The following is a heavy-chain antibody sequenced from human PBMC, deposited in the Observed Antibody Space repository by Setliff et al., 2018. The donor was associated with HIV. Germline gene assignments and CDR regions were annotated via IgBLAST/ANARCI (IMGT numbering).Heavy chain of an antibody. CDR3: ARGYSTNWLAAFDI. J-gene: IGHJ3*02. Sequence: GGSLRLSCAASRFTFSYYKMYWLRQAPGEGLEWVSSISGNSDHIYYADSVKGRFTISRDNAKNSLYLQMNSLRAEDTALYYCARGYSTNWLAAFDIWGQGTMVTVSS. CDR2: ISGNSDHI. CDR1: RFTFSYYK. V-gene: IGHV3-21*01. D-gene: IGHD6-13*01.